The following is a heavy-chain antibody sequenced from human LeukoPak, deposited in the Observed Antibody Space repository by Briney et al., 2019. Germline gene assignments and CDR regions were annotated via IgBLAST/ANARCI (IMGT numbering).Heavy chain of an antibody. Sequence: SVKVSCKPSGGTFSSYAISWVRQAPGQGLEWMGRIIPIFGTANYAQKFQGRVTITTDESTSTAYMELSSLRSEDTAVYYCARDLTEMATRHDAFDIWGQGTMVTVSS. CDR2: IIPIFGTA. CDR3: ARDLTEMATRHDAFDI. J-gene: IGHJ3*02. CDR1: GGTFSSYA. D-gene: IGHD5-24*01. V-gene: IGHV1-69*05.